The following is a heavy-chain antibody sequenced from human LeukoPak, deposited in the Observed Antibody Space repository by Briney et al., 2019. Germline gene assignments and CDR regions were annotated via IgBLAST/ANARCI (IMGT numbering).Heavy chain of an antibody. Sequence: ASVKVSCKASGYTFTSYYMHWVRQAPGQGLEWMGIINPSGGSTSYAQKFQDRVTMTRDTSTSTVYMELSSLRSEDTAVYYCARGAPDSYDSSGYYQVGYFDLWGRGTLVTVSS. CDR3: ARGAPDSYDSSGYYQVGYFDL. CDR2: INPSGGST. D-gene: IGHD3-22*01. CDR1: GYTFTSYY. V-gene: IGHV1-46*03. J-gene: IGHJ2*01.